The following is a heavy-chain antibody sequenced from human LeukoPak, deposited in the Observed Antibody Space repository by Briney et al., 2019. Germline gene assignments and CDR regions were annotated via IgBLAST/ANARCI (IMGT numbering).Heavy chain of an antibody. V-gene: IGHV3-7*01. CDR3: ARGGTTVTARDYFDY. CDR1: GFTFSTYW. D-gene: IGHD4-11*01. Sequence: GGSLRLSCAASGFTFSTYWMSWVRQAPGKGLEWVANIKQDGSEKNYVDSVLGRLTISRDNAENSLYLQMNSLRAEDTAVYYCARGGTTVTARDYFDYWGQGTLVTVSS. CDR2: IKQDGSEK. J-gene: IGHJ4*02.